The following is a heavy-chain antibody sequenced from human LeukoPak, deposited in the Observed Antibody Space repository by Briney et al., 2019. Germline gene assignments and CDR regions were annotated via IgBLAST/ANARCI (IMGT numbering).Heavy chain of an antibody. CDR1: GYTFTSYG. D-gene: IGHD6-13*01. CDR3: ARVSWDSSSSQSPFDP. Sequence: ASVKVSCKASGYTFTSYGISWVRQAPGQGLEWMGWISAYNGNTNYAKKLQGRVTMTTDTSTSTAYMELRSLRSDDTAVYYCARVSWDSSSSQSPFDPWGQGTLVTVSS. V-gene: IGHV1-18*01. CDR2: ISAYNGNT. J-gene: IGHJ5*02.